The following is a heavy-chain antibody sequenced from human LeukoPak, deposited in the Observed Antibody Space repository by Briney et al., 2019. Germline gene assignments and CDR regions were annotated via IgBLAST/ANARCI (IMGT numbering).Heavy chain of an antibody. J-gene: IGHJ5*02. CDR3: ARVIVGATAVWFDP. V-gene: IGHV1-18*01. CDR1: GYTFTSYG. CDR2: ISAYNGNT. D-gene: IGHD1-26*01. Sequence: ASVKVSCKASGYTFTSYGISWVRQATGQGLEWMGWISAYNGNTNYAQKLQGRVTMTTDTSTSTAYMELRSLRSDDTAVYYCARVIVGATAVWFDPWGQGTLVTVSP.